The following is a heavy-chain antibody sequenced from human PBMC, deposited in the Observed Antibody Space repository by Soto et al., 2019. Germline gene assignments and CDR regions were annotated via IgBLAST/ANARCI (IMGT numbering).Heavy chain of an antibody. CDR3: ASGSAGYCSGGSCYSDYYYGMDV. V-gene: IGHV1-69*06. CDR1: GGTFSSYA. Sequence: VKVSCKASGGTFSSYAISWARQAPGQGLEWMGGIIPIFGTANYAQKFQGRVTITADKSTSTAYMELSSLRSEDTAVYYCASGSAGYCSGGSCYSDYYYGMDVWGQGTKVTVYS. D-gene: IGHD2-15*01. CDR2: IIPIFGTA. J-gene: IGHJ6*02.